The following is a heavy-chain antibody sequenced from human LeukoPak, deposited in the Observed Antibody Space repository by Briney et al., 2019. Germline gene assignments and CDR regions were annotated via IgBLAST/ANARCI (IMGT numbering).Heavy chain of an antibody. CDR2: INAGNGNT. CDR1: GYTFTSYA. CDR3: ARDDLTMVRGVSGTLGY. Sequence: ASVKVSCKASGYTFTSYAMHWVHQAPGQRLEWMGWINAGNGNTKYSQKFQGRVTITRDTSASTAYMELSSLRSEDTAVYYCARDDLTMVRGVSGTLGYWGQGTLVTVSS. V-gene: IGHV1-3*01. D-gene: IGHD3-10*01. J-gene: IGHJ4*02.